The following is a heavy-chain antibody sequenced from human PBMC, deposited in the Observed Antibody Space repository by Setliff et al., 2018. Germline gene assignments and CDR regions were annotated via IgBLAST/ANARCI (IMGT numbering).Heavy chain of an antibody. CDR1: GYSFSDSA. CDR3: ARINFYVSSGFYYASDY. CDR2: ISVYSGNA. J-gene: IGHJ4*02. Sequence: ASVKVSCKASGYSFSDSAVNWVRQAPGQGLQWVGWISVYSGNAYYAQTLQDRVTLTTDTSTTTAYLELRSLRPDDTAVYYCARINFYVSSGFYYASDYWGQGTLVTAPQ. V-gene: IGHV1-18*01. D-gene: IGHD3-22*01.